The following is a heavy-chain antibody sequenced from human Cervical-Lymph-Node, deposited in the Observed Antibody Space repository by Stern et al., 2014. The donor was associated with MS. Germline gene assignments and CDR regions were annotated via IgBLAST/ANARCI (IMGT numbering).Heavy chain of an antibody. V-gene: IGHV1-18*01. CDR2: VSGDSGNT. J-gene: IGHJ6*02. CDR1: GYSFTYYG. CDR3: ARGGMGGNYYYYYGMDV. Sequence: VQLVESGAEVKKPGASVKVSCKASGYSFTYYGINWVRQAPGQGLEWKGWVSGDSGNTTSAQKFQGRVTMTTATSTSTAHMELRSLRSDDTAVYYCARGGMGGNYYYYYGMDVWGQGTTVTVSS. D-gene: IGHD3-16*01.